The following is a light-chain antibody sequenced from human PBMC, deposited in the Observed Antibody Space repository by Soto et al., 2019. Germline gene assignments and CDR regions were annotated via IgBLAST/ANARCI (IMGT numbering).Light chain of an antibody. CDR2: DAS. CDR3: QQRSNWPPL. V-gene: IGKV3-11*01. CDR1: QSVSSY. J-gene: IGKJ3*01. Sequence: EIVLTQSPATLSLSPGERATLSCRASQSVSSYLAWYQQKPGQAPRLLIYDASNRATGIPARFSGSGSGTDFTLTISSLEPEDFAVYYCQQRSNWPPLFGPGTKSGYQT.